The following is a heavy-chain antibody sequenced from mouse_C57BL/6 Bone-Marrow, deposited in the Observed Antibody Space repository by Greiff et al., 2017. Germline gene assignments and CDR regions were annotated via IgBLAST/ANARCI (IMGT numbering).Heavy chain of an antibody. Sequence: QVQLQQSGAELVRPGASVTLSCKASGYTFTDYYINWVKQRPGQGLEWIARIFPGSGNTYYNEKFKGKATLTAEKSSSTAYMLLSSLTSEDSAVYFCARFYYYCSSPHWYFDVWGTGTTVTVSS. J-gene: IGHJ1*03. CDR2: IFPGSGNT. D-gene: IGHD1-1*01. CDR1: GYTFTDYY. V-gene: IGHV1-76*01. CDR3: ARFYYYCSSPHWYFDV.